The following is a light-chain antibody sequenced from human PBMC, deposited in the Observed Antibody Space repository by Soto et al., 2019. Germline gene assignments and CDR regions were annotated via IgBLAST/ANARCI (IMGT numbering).Light chain of an antibody. Sequence: EIVLTQSPGTLSLSPGERATLSCRASQSVSSTYLGLYQQKPGHAPRLLIYGAYGRATGLPDRFSGSGSVTDFTLTISILERVDFAVYYCKHYGGSSSCTVGPGTKVDI. CDR2: GAY. CDR3: KHYGGSSSCT. J-gene: IGKJ3*01. V-gene: IGKV3-20*01. CDR1: QSVSSTY.